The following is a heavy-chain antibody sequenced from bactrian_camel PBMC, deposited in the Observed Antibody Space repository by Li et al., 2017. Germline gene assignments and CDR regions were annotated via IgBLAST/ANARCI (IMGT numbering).Heavy chain of an antibody. CDR2: ISKGDGA. Sequence: HVQLVESGGGSVQTGESLTLSCKTPWNILRDNCMGWFRQAPGKQREPVADISKGDGAYYADFVKGRFTITQTGNTAYLQMTSLKPEDTAKYYCAADHDYAGTWCNGPWGDLAYFGQGTQVTVS. D-gene: IGHD4*01. J-gene: IGHJ4*01. V-gene: IGHV3S53*01. CDR1: WNILRDNC.